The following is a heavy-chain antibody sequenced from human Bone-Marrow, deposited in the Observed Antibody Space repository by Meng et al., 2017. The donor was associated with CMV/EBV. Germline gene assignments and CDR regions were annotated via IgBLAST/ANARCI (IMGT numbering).Heavy chain of an antibody. D-gene: IGHD3-3*01. CDR2: ISAYNGNT. Sequence: ASAKVSCKASGYTFTSYGISWVRQAPGKGLEWMGWISAYNGNTSYAQKLQGRVTMTTDTSTSTAYMELRSLRSDDTAVYYCASGGRGTYYDFWSGYSYFDYWGQGTLVTVSS. J-gene: IGHJ4*02. CDR1: GYTFTSYG. CDR3: ASGGRGTYYDFWSGYSYFDY. V-gene: IGHV1-18*01.